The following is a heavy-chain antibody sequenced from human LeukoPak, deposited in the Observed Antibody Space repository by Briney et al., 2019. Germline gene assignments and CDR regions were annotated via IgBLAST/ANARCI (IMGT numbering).Heavy chain of an antibody. CDR3: AKVFAETPMVQAYFDY. CDR1: GFTVSSNY. Sequence: GESLRLSCAASGFTVSSNYMSWVRQAPGKGLEWVSVIYSGGSTYYADSVKGRFTISRDNSRNTLYLQMDSLRAEDTAVYYCAKVFAETPMVQAYFDYWGQGTLVTVSS. V-gene: IGHV3-53*01. CDR2: IYSGGST. D-gene: IGHD5-18*01. J-gene: IGHJ4*02.